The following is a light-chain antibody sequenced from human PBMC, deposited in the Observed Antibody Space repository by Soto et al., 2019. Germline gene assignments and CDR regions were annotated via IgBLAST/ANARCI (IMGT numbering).Light chain of an antibody. J-gene: IGKJ1*01. V-gene: IGKV3-11*01. CDR3: QQSYSTPWT. CDR2: DAS. Sequence: EIVLTQSPATLSLSPGERATLSCRASQSIGLAIAWYQHKPGQAPRLLIFDASQRATGIPARFRGSGSGTDFTLSISSLEPEDFAVYYCQQSYSTPWTFGQGTKVEIK. CDR1: QSIGLA.